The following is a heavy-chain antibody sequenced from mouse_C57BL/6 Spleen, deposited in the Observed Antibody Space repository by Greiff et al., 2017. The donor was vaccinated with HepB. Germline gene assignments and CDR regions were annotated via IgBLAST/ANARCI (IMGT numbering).Heavy chain of an antibody. D-gene: IGHD1-1*01. CDR1: GYTFTSYW. CDR2: INPSNGGT. CDR3: ARATVVADAMDY. Sequence: QVQLQQSGTELVKPGASVKLSCKASGYTFTSYWMHWVKQRPGQGLEWIGNINPSNGGTNYNEKFKSKATLTVDKSSSTAYMQLSSLTSEDSAVYYCARATVVADAMDYWGQGTSVTVSS. V-gene: IGHV1-53*01. J-gene: IGHJ4*01.